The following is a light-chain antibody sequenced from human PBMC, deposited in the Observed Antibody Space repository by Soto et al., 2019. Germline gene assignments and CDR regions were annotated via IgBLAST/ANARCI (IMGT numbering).Light chain of an antibody. J-gene: IGKJ5*01. CDR3: QQSYSTPQIT. V-gene: IGKV1-39*01. CDR1: QSISTY. Sequence: DIQMTQSPSSLSASVGDRVTITCRASQSISTYLNWYQQKPGKAPKLLISAASSLQSGVPSSFPGRGSETYFTLPISSRHPEEFAAYLYQQSYSTPQITFGQGTRLEIK. CDR2: AAS.